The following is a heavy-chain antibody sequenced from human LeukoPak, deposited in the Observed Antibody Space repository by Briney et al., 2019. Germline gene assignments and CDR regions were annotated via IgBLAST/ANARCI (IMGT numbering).Heavy chain of an antibody. D-gene: IGHD1-26*01. V-gene: IGHV3-7*01. CDR3: ARERWDDAFDI. CDR1: GFIFGSYW. J-gene: IGHJ3*02. CDR2: IKQDGSDK. Sequence: GGSLRLSCAGSGFIFGSYWMSWVRQAPGKGLEWVANIKQDGSDKYYVDSVKGRFTISRDNSKNTLYLQMNSLRAEDTAVYYCARERWDDAFDIWGQGTMVTVSS.